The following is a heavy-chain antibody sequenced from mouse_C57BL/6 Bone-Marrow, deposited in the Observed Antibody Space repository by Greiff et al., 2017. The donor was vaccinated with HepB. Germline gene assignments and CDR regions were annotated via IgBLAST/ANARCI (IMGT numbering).Heavy chain of an antibody. J-gene: IGHJ2*01. V-gene: IGHV1-64*01. CDR3: ASDNYPSFDY. Sequence: QVQLKQPGAELVKPGASVKLSCKASGYTFTSYWMHWVKQRPGQGLEWIGMIHPNSGSTNYNEKFKSKATLTVDKSSSTAYMQLSSLTSEDSAVYYCASDNYPSFDYWGQGTTLTVSS. CDR2: IHPNSGST. CDR1: GYTFTSYW. D-gene: IGHD1-3*01.